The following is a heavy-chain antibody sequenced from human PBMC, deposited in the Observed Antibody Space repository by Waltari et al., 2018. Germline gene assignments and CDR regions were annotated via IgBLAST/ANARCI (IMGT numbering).Heavy chain of an antibody. J-gene: IGHJ5*02. CDR3: ARGLGGYCSSTSCRGYWFDP. D-gene: IGHD2-2*01. CDR1: GYTFTSYD. V-gene: IGHV1-8*01. CDR2: MNPNSGNT. Sequence: QVQLVQSGAEVKKPGASVKVSCKASGYTFTSYDINWVRQATGQGLEWMGWMNPNSGNTGYAHKFQGRVTMTRNTSISTAYMELSSLRSEDTAVYYCARGLGGYCSSTSCRGYWFDPWGQGTLVTVSS.